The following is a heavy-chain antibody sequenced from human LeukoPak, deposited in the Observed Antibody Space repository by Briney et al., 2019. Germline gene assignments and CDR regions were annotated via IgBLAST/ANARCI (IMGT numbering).Heavy chain of an antibody. CDR2: ISAYNGNT. J-gene: IGHJ4*02. V-gene: IGHV1-18*01. Sequence: GASVKVSCKASGYTFTSYGISWVRQAPGQGLEWMGWISAYNGNTNYAQKLQGRVTMTTDTSTSTAYTELRSLRSDDTAVYYCARVWWLRGGIFDYWGQGTLVTVSS. D-gene: IGHD5-12*01. CDR3: ARVWWLRGGIFDY. CDR1: GYTFTSYG.